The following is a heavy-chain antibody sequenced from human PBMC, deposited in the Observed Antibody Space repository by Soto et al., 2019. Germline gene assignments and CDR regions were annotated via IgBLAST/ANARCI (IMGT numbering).Heavy chain of an antibody. V-gene: IGHV4-34*01. J-gene: IGHJ4*02. CDR1: GGSFSGYY. CDR2: INHSGST. CDR3: ASAPRYSSSWYDY. D-gene: IGHD6-13*01. Sequence: PSETLSLTCAVYGGSFSGYYWSWIRQPPGKGLEWIGEINHSGSTNYNPSLKSRVTISVDTSKNQFSLKLSSVTAADTAVYYCASAPRYSSSWYDYWGQGTLVTVS.